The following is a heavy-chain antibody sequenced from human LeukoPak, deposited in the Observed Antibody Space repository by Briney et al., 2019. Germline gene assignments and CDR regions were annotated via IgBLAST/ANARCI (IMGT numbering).Heavy chain of an antibody. J-gene: IGHJ4*02. CDR1: GFTVSSYY. Sequence: GGSLRLSCAASGFTVSSYYMSWVRQAPGKGLEWVSVVYSGGSTNYPDSVKGRFTISRDNAKNSLYLQMNSLRDDDTAVYYCATDPLRGYWGRGTLVTVSS. V-gene: IGHV3-66*01. D-gene: IGHD3-10*01. CDR3: ATDPLRGY. CDR2: VYSGGST.